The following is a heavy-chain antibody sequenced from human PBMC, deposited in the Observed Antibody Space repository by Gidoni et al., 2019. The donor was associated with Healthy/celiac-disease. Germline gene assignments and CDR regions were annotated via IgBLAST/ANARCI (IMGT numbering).Heavy chain of an antibody. J-gene: IGHJ4*02. CDR3: ARALRAPYYFDY. CDR1: GGSISSYY. CDR2: IYYSGST. V-gene: IGHV4-59*01. Sequence: QVQLQESGPGLVKPSETLSLTCTVSGGSISSYYWSWIRQPPGKGLEWIGYIYYSGSTNYNPSLKSRVTISVDTSKNQFSLKLSSVTAADTAVYYCARALRAPYYFDYWGQGTLVTVSS.